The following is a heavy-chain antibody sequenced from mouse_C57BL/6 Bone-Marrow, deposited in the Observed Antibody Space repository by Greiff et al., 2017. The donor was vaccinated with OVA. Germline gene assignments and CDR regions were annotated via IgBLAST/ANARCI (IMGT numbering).Heavy chain of an antibody. CDR1: GFTFSDFY. J-gene: IGHJ4*01. D-gene: IGHD1-1*01. CDR2: SRNKANDYTT. CDR3: ARDAGYGSSYAMDY. V-gene: IGHV7-1*01. Sequence: EVQGVESGGGLVQSGRSLRLSCATSGFTFSDFYMEWVRQAPGKGLEWIAASRNKANDYTTEYSASVKGRFIVSRDTSQSILYLQMNALRAEDTAIYYCARDAGYGSSYAMDYWGQGTSVTVSS.